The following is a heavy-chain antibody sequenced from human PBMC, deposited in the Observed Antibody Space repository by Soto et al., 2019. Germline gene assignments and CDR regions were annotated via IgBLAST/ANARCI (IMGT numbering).Heavy chain of an antibody. Sequence: SETLSLTCTVSGGSISSYYWSWTRQPPGKGLEWIGYIYYSGSTNYNPSLKSRVTISVDTSKNQFSLKLSSVTAADTAVYYCASSRPLVGGTDYYYYMDVWGKGTTVTVSS. J-gene: IGHJ6*03. D-gene: IGHD1-1*01. CDR2: IYYSGST. V-gene: IGHV4-59*08. CDR1: GGSISSYY. CDR3: ASSRPLVGGTDYYYYMDV.